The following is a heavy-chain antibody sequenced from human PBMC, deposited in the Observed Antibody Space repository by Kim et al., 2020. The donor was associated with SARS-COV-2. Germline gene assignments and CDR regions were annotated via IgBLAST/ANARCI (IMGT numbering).Heavy chain of an antibody. CDR3: ARAAGYSSSYPDY. CDR2: IYYSGST. Sequence: SETLSLTCTVSGGSISSSSYYWGWIRQPPGKGLEWIGSIYYSGSTYYNPSLKSRVTISVDTSKNQFSLKLSSVTAADTAVYYCARAAGYSSSYPDYWGQGTLVTVSS. V-gene: IGHV4-39*01. D-gene: IGHD6-13*01. J-gene: IGHJ4*02. CDR1: GGSISSSSYY.